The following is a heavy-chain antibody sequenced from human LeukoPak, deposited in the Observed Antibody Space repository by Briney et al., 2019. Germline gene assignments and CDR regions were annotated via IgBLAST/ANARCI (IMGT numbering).Heavy chain of an antibody. CDR3: AKGRYDTDY. Sequence: GGTLRLSCAASGFTFSSYAMSWVRQAPRKGLEWVSVISARGSVYYPDSVKGRFTISRDNSKNTVYLQMNSLRAEDTALYYCAKGRYDTDYWGQGTLVIVSS. CDR1: GFTFSSYA. V-gene: IGHV3-23*01. J-gene: IGHJ4*02. D-gene: IGHD1-1*01. CDR2: ISARGSV.